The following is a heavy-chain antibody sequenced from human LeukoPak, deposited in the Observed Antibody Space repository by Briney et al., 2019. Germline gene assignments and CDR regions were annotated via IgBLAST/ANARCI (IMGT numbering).Heavy chain of an antibody. D-gene: IGHD4-17*01. Sequence: ASVKVPCKASGYTFTSYGITWVRQAPGQGLEWMAWVRTSDGSTNYAQKFQGRVTMTTDTSTSTVFMELTSLRYDDTAVYYCARDATTTVTRFGYWGQGTLVIVSS. CDR1: GYTFTSYG. CDR2: VRTSDGST. CDR3: ARDATTTVTRFGY. V-gene: IGHV1-18*04. J-gene: IGHJ4*02.